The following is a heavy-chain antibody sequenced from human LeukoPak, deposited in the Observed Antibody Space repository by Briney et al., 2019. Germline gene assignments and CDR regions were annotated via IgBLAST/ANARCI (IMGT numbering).Heavy chain of an antibody. D-gene: IGHD6-19*01. V-gene: IGHV4-39*07. CDR1: GGSISSSSYY. Sequence: SETLSLTCTVSGGSISSSSYYWGWIRQPPGKRLEWNGSIYYSGSTYYNPSLKSRVTISVDTSKNQFSLKLSSVTAADTAVYYCTRHVGGGIAVAGNVDYWGQGTLVTVSS. CDR3: TRHVGGGIAVAGNVDY. CDR2: IYYSGST. J-gene: IGHJ4*02.